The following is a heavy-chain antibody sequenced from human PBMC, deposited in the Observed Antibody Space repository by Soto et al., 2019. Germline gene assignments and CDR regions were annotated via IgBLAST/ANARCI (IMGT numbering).Heavy chain of an antibody. J-gene: IGHJ6*02. CDR3: TGPRNGIPIGGGLAGPGMDV. CDR2: IRSKANNYAT. D-gene: IGHD3-10*01. CDR1: GFTFSGSA. V-gene: IGHV3-73*02. Sequence: EVQLVESGGGLVQPGGSLKLSCAASGFTFSGSAMHWVRQASGKGLEWVGRIRSKANNYATAYAASVKGRFTISRDDSKNTAYLEMNSLKTEDTAVYYCTGPRNGIPIGGGLAGPGMDVWGQGNTVTVSS.